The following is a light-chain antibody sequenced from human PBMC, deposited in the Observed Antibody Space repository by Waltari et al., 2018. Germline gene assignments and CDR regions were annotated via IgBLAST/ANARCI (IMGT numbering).Light chain of an antibody. CDR3: QQYYTTPYT. Sequence: DIVMTQSPDSQAVSLGGRATITRRSSQNVLFSSKNKNYLAWYQQKPGQPPRLLIYWASTRESGVPDRFSGSGSGTDFTLTISSLEAEDVAIYYCQQYYTTPYTFGQGTKLEIK. CDR1: QNVLFSSKNKNY. J-gene: IGKJ2*01. CDR2: WAS. V-gene: IGKV4-1*01.